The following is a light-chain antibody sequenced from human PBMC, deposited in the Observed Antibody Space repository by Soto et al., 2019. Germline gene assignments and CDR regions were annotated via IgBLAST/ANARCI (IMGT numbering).Light chain of an antibody. J-gene: IGKJ1*01. V-gene: IGKV3-15*01. CDR2: VAS. CDR3: QQYNNWPPWT. Sequence: EIVMTQSPATLSVSPGERATLSCRASQSVSSNLAWYQQKHGQAPRLLLYVASTRATGIPARFSGSGSGTEFTLTISSLQSEDFVVYYCQQYNNWPPWTFGQGTKVEIK. CDR1: QSVSSN.